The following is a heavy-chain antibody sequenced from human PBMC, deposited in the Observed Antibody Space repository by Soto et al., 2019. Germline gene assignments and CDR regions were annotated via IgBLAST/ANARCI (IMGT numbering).Heavy chain of an antibody. Sequence: QLQLQESGPGLVKPSETLSLTCTVSGGSISSSSYYWGWIRQPPGKGREWIGSIYYSGITYCNPSLKSRVTISVDTSKIQCSLKLSSVTAADTAVYYCASYDYVWGSYRPFWGQGTLVTVSS. V-gene: IGHV4-39*01. D-gene: IGHD3-16*02. CDR3: ASYDYVWGSYRPF. CDR1: GGSISSSSYY. CDR2: IYYSGIT. J-gene: IGHJ4*02.